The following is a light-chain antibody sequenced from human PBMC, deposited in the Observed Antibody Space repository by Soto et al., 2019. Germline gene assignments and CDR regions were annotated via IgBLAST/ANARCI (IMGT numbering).Light chain of an antibody. V-gene: IGLV2-14*01. Sequence: QSALTQPASVSGSLGQSVTISCTGTSSDVGGYNYVSWYQQHPGKVPKLMIYEVNNRPSGVSNRFSGSKSANTASLTISGLQADDEADYYCCSLTTSHTYVFGSGTKLTVL. CDR3: CSLTTSHTYV. J-gene: IGLJ1*01. CDR1: SSDVGGYNY. CDR2: EVN.